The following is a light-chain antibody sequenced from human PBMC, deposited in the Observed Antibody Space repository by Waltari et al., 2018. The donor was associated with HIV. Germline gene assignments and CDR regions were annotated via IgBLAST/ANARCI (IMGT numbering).Light chain of an antibody. CDR1: QDISSN. CDR2: GPS. Sequence: EIVMTQSPATLSASPGERATLSCRASQDISSNLAWYQQKPGQAPRLLIYGPSTRATDIPVRFSGSGSGTEFTLTISSLQSEDFAVYYCQQYNKWPPWTFGQGTTVEIK. CDR3: QQYNKWPPWT. J-gene: IGKJ1*01. V-gene: IGKV3-15*01.